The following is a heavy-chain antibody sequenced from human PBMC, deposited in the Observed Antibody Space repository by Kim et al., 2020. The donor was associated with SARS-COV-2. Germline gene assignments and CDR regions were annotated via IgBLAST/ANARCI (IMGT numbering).Heavy chain of an antibody. CDR1: GGPVSSSSYY. J-gene: IGHJ3*02. CDR2: IYYSGNT. CDR3: ASVGATPKTVRAVDI. D-gene: IGHD1-26*01. V-gene: IGHV4-39*01. Sequence: SETLSLTCSVSGGPVSSSSYYWGWIRQPPGKGLEWLENIYYSGNTYYNPSLKSRLTISVETSKNQFSLKLNSVTAADTAVYYCASVGATPKTVRAVDIWGQGTVVTVSS.